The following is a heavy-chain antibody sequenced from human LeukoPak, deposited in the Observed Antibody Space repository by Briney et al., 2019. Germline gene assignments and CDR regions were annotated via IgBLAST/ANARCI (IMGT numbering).Heavy chain of an antibody. V-gene: IGHV4-34*01. CDR1: GGSFSGHY. CDR2: INHSGSH. CDR3: ASGQYYDLWGGYYVD. D-gene: IGHD3-3*01. Sequence: PSETLSLTCAVYGGSFSGHYWSWIRHPPGKGLEWVGEINHSGSHNYNRSLESRVPISVAKSKNHSSWKLTSVTAADTAVYYCASGQYYDLWGGYYVDGGQRTLVTVSA. J-gene: IGHJ4*02.